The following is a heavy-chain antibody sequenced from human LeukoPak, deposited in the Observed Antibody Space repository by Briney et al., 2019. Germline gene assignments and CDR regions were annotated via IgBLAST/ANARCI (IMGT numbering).Heavy chain of an antibody. V-gene: IGHV3-9*03. CDR3: AKGGYSGYDDYYYMDV. Sequence: GGSLRLSCAASGFTLDDYAMHWVRQAPGKGLEWVSGISWNSGSIGYADSVKGRFTISRDNAKNSLYLQMNSLRAEDMALYYCAKGGYSGYDDYYYMDVWGKGTTVTVSS. J-gene: IGHJ6*03. CDR2: ISWNSGSI. D-gene: IGHD5-12*01. CDR1: GFTLDDYA.